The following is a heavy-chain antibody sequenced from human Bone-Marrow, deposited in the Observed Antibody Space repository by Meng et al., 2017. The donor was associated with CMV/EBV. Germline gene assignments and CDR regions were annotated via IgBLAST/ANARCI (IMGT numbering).Heavy chain of an antibody. CDR3: ARVYDYDYVWGSYRQDWYFDL. J-gene: IGHJ2*01. Sequence: RWQGSAPGTVKPYPPPAPPWTALCGSSSRGGYFWRWIRQPPGKGLEWIGYIYYSGSTYYNPSLKSRVTISVDTSKNQFSLKLSSVTAADTAVYYCARVYDYDYVWGSYRQDWYFDLWGRGTLVTVSS. CDR2: IYYSGST. D-gene: IGHD3-16*02. V-gene: IGHV4-30-4*01. CDR1: CGSSSRGGYF.